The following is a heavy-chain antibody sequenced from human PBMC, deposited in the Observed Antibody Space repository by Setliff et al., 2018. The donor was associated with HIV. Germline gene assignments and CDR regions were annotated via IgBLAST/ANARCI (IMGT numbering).Heavy chain of an antibody. D-gene: IGHD6-13*01. Sequence: TSETLSLTCTVSGGSISSGSYYWGWIRQPPGKGLEWIGSIYYSGSTYYNPALKSRVTMSIDTSKNQISLKLNSVTAADTATYYCARSNPGITAGLLAYWGPGTLVTVSS. CDR3: ARSNPGITAGLLAY. CDR1: GGSISSGSYY. V-gene: IGHV4-39*07. CDR2: IYYSGST. J-gene: IGHJ4*02.